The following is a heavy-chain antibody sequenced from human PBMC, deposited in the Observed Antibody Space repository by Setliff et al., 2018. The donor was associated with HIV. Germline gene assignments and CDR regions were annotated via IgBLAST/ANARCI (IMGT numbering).Heavy chain of an antibody. D-gene: IGHD3-22*01. V-gene: IGHV3-15*01. CDR2: TKSETDGGTT. Sequence: GGSLRLSCAVSGLRVSDAWLSWVRQAPGKGLEWLARTKSETDGGTTDYAAPVKGRFTILGDDSKDMLYLEMSNLQTEDTAMYYCTHMGHYFDGTGYNRMYYFDYWGQGALVTVS. CDR1: GLRVSDAW. J-gene: IGHJ4*02. CDR3: THMGHYFDGTGYNRMYYFDY.